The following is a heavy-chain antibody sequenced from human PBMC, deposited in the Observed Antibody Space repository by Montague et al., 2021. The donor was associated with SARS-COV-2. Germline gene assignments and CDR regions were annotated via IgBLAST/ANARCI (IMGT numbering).Heavy chain of an antibody. J-gene: IGHJ4*02. CDR1: GFTFSSYA. V-gene: IGHV3-30-3*01. CDR3: ARARWLQLRADFDY. D-gene: IGHD5-24*01. CDR2: ISYDGSNK. Sequence: SLRLSCAASGFTFSSYAMHWVRQAPGKGLEWVAVISYDGSNKYYADSVXGRFTISRDNSKNTLYLQMNSLRAEDTAVYYCARARWLQLRADFDYWGQGTLVTVSS.